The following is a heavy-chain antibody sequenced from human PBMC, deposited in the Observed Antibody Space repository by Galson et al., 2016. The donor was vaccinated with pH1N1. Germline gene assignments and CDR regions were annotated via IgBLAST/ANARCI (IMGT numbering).Heavy chain of an antibody. CDR2: VYPGDSDT. CDR1: GSIFSTFW. D-gene: IGHD6-6*01. Sequence: QSGAEVTKPGESLKISCKGSGSIFSTFWIGWVRQMPGKGLEWMGIVYPGDSDTRYNPSFKGQVTISVEKSISTAYLQWSSLKASDSAMYFCARNQSSSDDYFFYNMDVWGQGTTVTVSS. J-gene: IGHJ6*02. CDR3: ARNQSSSDDYFFYNMDV. V-gene: IGHV5-51*01.